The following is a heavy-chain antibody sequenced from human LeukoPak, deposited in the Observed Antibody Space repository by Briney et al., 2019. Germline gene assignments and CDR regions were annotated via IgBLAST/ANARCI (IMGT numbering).Heavy chain of an antibody. CDR2: IYTSGST. J-gene: IGHJ6*03. D-gene: IGHD4-11*01. V-gene: IGHV4-4*07. CDR3: ARGLRPRVDYPLGPAYYYYYMDV. CDR1: GGSISSYY. Sequence: SETLSLTCTVSGGSISSYYWSWIRQPAGKGLEWIGRIYTSGSTNYNPSLKSRVTMSVDTSKNQFSLKLSSVTAADTAVYYCARGLRPRVDYPLGPAYYYYYMDVWGKGTTVTVSS.